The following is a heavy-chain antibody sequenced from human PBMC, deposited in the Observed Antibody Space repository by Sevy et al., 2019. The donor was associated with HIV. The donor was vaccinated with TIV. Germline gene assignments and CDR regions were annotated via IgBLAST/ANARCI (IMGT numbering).Heavy chain of an antibody. CDR2: INHSGST. CDR3: ARDSIMTTVFNWFDP. J-gene: IGHJ5*02. CDR1: GGSFSGYY. D-gene: IGHD4-17*01. Sequence: SETLSLTCAVYGGSFSGYYWSWIRQPPGKGLEWTGEINHSGSTNYNPSLKSRVTISVDTSKNQFSLKLSSVTAADTAVYYCARDSIMTTVFNWFDPWGQGTLVTVSS. V-gene: IGHV4-34*01.